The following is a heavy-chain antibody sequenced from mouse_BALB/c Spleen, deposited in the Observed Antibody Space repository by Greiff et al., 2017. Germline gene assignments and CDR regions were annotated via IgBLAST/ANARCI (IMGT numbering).Heavy chain of an antibody. D-gene: IGHD1-1*01. Sequence: DVKLVESGPGLVKPSQSLSLTCTVTGYSITSDYAWNWIRQFPGNKLEWMGYISYSGSTSYNPSLKSRISITRDTSKNQFFLQLNSVTTEDTATYYCAMEDYYGSSYEGAYWGQGTLVTVSA. CDR3: AMEDYYGSSYEGAY. J-gene: IGHJ3*01. CDR1: GYSITSDYA. CDR2: ISYSGST. V-gene: IGHV3-2*02.